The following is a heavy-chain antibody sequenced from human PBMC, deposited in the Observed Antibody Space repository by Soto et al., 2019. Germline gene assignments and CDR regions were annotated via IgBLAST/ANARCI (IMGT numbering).Heavy chain of an antibody. CDR3: ARGVDYYDYTGYSTIGVYFDD. CDR2: IIPIFGTA. D-gene: IGHD3-22*01. Sequence: QVQLVQSGAEVKKPGSSVKVSCKAPGGTFSTYGISWVRQAPGQGLEWVGGIIPIFGTAYNAQKFQGRVTITADESTSTAYRELSSLRSEDTAVYYCARGVDYYDYTGYSTIGVYFDDWGQGTLVTVSS. V-gene: IGHV1-69*01. J-gene: IGHJ4*02. CDR1: GGTFSTYG.